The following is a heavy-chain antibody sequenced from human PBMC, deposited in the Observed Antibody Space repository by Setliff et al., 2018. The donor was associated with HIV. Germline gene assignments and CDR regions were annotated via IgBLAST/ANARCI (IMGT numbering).Heavy chain of an antibody. CDR3: ARDWYYYDSSGYSGAFDI. V-gene: IGHV4-59*01. CDR1: SGSISSYY. CDR2: IYYSGST. D-gene: IGHD3-22*01. J-gene: IGHJ3*02. Sequence: SETLSLTCTVSSGSISSYYWTWIRQPPGKGLEWSGYIYYSGSTNYNPSLKSRVTITVDTSKNQFSLKLSSVTAADTAVYYCARDWYYYDSSGYSGAFDIWGQGTMVTVSS.